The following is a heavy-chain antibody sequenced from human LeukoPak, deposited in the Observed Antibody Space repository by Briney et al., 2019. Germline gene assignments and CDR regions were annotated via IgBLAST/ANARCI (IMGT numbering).Heavy chain of an antibody. CDR2: INPNSGDT. CDR3: ARAYYDSSGYYQPNNFDY. V-gene: IGHV1-2*02. Sequence: ASVKVSCKASGHTFSGYYMNWVRQAPGQGLEWMGWINPNSGDTNYAQKFQGRVTMTRDTSISTAYMELSRLRSDDTAVYYCARAYYDSSGYYQPNNFDYWGQGTLVTVSS. D-gene: IGHD3-22*01. CDR1: GHTFSGYY. J-gene: IGHJ4*02.